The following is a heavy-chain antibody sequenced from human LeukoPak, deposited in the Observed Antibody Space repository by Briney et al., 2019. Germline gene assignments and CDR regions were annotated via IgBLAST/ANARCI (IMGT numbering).Heavy chain of an antibody. V-gene: IGHV3-23*01. D-gene: IGHD2-21*01. CDR2: ISGSGGST. J-gene: IGHJ3*02. Sequence: PGGSLRLSCAASGFTFTTYAMSWVRQAPGKGLEWVSSISGSGGSTYYADSVKGRFTISRDNSKNTLSLQMNNLRADDTALYYCAKGVPRYEGGAWIDAFDIWGQGTVVTVSS. CDR3: AKGVPRYEGGAWIDAFDI. CDR1: GFTFTTYA.